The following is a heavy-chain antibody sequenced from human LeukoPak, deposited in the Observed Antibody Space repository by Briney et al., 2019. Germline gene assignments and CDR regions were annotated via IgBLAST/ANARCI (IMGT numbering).Heavy chain of an antibody. D-gene: IGHD3-9*01. J-gene: IGHJ4*02. CDR3: AKGSGLRYFDWRRAPFDY. Sequence: GGSLRLSCAASGFTFSSYGMSWVRQAPGKGLEWVSAISGSGGSTYYADSVKGRFTISRDNSKNTLYLQMNSLRAEDTAVYYCAKGSGLRYFDWRRAPFDYWGQGTLVTVSS. V-gene: IGHV3-23*01. CDR2: ISGSGGST. CDR1: GFTFSSYG.